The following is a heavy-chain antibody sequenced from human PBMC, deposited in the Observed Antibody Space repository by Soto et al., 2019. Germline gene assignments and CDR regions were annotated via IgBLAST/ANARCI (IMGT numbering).Heavy chain of an antibody. CDR3: ASFGVVSMDWFDP. D-gene: IGHD3-3*01. V-gene: IGHV4-30-4*01. Sequence: QVQLQESGPGLAETLSLTCTVSGVSITSGDYYWNWIRQPPGKGLEWIGNIDYSGNTYYNPALNSRLTISLDTSKNQFSVKLSSVTAADGAVYDCASFGVVSMDWFDPWGQGTLVTVSS. J-gene: IGHJ5*02. CDR2: IDYSGNT. CDR1: GVSITSGDYY.